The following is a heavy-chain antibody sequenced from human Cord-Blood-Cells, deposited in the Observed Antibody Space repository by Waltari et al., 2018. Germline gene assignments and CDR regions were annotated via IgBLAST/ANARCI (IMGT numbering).Heavy chain of an antibody. CDR1: GGSISSSRYY. CDR2: IYYSGST. CDR3: ARHQRYSSSSIDY. D-gene: IGHD6-6*01. J-gene: IGHJ4*02. Sequence: QLQLQESGPGLVKPSETLSLTCTVSGGSISSSRYYWGWIRQPPGKGLEWIGSIYYSGSTYYNPSLKSRVTISVDTSKNQFSLKLSSVTAADTAVYYCARHQRYSSSSIDYWGQGTLVTVSS. V-gene: IGHV4-39*01.